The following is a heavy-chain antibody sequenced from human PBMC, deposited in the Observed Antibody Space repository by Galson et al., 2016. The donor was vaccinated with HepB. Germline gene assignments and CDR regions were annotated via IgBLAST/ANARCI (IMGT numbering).Heavy chain of an antibody. CDR3: ARGVTVTMGRGVLDY. Sequence: SLRLSCAASGFTLRSYALYWVRQAPGKGLEWVAMIWFDGSNKYYVDSVKGRFTISRDNSKTTLYLEMNSLRAEDTAVYYCARGVTVTMGRGVLDYWGQGTLVTVSS. D-gene: IGHD3-10*01. V-gene: IGHV3-33*08. J-gene: IGHJ4*02. CDR2: IWFDGSNK. CDR1: GFTLRSYA.